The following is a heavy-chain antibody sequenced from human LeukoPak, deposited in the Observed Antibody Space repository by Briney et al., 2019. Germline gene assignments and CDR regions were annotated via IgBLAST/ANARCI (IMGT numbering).Heavy chain of an antibody. CDR3: ARHRLHRIYYDSSGYYHDALDI. CDR2: INPNSGGT. CDR1: GYTFTGYY. Sequence: ASVKVSCKASGYTFTGYYMHWVRQAPGQGLEWMGWINPNSGGTNYAQKFQGRVTMTTDTSTSTAYMELRSPRSDDTTVYYCARHRLHRIYYDSSGYYHDALDIWGQGTMITVSS. J-gene: IGHJ3*02. V-gene: IGHV1-2*02. D-gene: IGHD3-22*01.